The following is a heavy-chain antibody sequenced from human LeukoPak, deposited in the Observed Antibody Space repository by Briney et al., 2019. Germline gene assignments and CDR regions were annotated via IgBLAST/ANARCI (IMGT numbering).Heavy chain of an antibody. CDR1: GFTFSSYA. D-gene: IGHD1-1*01. J-gene: IGHJ4*02. CDR2: ISGSGGST. V-gene: IGHV3-23*01. Sequence: GGSLRLSCAASGFTFSSYAMSWVRQAPGKGLEWVSSISGSGGSTYYADSVKGRFTISRDNSKNTLYLQMNSLRAEDTAVYYCAKVPPGLNEPYYFDYWGQGTLVTVSS. CDR3: AKVPPGLNEPYYFDY.